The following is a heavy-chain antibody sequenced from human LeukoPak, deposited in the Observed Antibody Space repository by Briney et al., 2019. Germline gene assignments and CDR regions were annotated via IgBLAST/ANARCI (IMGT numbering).Heavy chain of an antibody. CDR2: ISTSGST. CDR1: GGSISSYY. CDR3: ARSAVDTADFDY. Sequence: PSETLSLTCTVSGGSISSYYWSWIRQPAGRGLEWIGRISTSGSTNYNPSLRSRVTMSVDTSTNQFSLKLSSVTAADTAVFYCARSAVDTADFDYWGQGTLVTVSS. D-gene: IGHD3-22*01. V-gene: IGHV4-4*07. J-gene: IGHJ4*02.